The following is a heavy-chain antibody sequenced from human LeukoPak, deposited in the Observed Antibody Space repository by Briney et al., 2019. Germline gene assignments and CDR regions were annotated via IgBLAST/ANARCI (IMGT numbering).Heavy chain of an antibody. Sequence: GESLKISCQGSGYSFTSYWIGWVRQMPGKGLEWMGIIYPSDSDTRYSPSFQGQVTISADKSISTAYLQWSSLKAPDTAMYYCARQTTVVTPGDYWGQGTLVTVSS. CDR1: GYSFTSYW. CDR2: IYPSDSDT. J-gene: IGHJ4*02. D-gene: IGHD4-23*01. V-gene: IGHV5-51*01. CDR3: ARQTTVVTPGDY.